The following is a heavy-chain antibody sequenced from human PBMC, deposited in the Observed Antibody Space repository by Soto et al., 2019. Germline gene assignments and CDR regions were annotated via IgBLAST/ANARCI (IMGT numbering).Heavy chain of an antibody. V-gene: IGHV1-18*04. D-gene: IGHD3-10*01. CDR3: ARDQRYYGSGSYYSDS. Sequence: QVQLVQSGPEVKKPGASVKVSCKTSGYVYISYGISWVRQAPGHGLEGVGWISAYTGKADYAQKFQGRVTMTTETSTSTAFLELRRLRSDDTAVYYCARDQRYYGSGSYYSDSWGQGTLVTVSS. CDR1: GYVYISYG. CDR2: ISAYTGKA. J-gene: IGHJ4*02.